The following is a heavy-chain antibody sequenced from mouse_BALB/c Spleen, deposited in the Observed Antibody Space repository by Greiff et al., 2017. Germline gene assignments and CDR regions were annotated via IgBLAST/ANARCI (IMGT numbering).Heavy chain of an antibody. Sequence: VQLQQTGPELVKPGASVKISCKASGYSFTDYIMLWVKQSHGKSLEWIGNINPYYGSTSYNLKFKGKATLTVDKSSSTAYMQLNSLTSEDSAVYYCARRGGSSYWYFDVWGAGTTVTVSS. V-gene: IGHV1-39*01. D-gene: IGHD1-1*01. CDR2: INPYYGST. CDR1: GYSFTDYI. CDR3: ARRGGSSYWYFDV. J-gene: IGHJ1*01.